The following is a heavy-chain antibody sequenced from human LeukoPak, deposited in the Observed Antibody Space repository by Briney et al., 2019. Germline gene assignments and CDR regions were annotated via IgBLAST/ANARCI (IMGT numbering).Heavy chain of an antibody. D-gene: IGHD3-10*01. J-gene: IGHJ6*02. CDR2: ISSGGDTR. Sequence: GGSLRLSCAASGFTFSTYAMSWVRQAPGKGLEWVSAISSGGDTRYYAASVKGRFTVSRDNSKNTVYVEMNSLRAEDTAMYYCARGPYYGSGSHFSYYGMDVWGQGTTVTVSS. CDR3: ARGPYYGSGSHFSYYGMDV. CDR1: GFTFSTYA. V-gene: IGHV3-23*01.